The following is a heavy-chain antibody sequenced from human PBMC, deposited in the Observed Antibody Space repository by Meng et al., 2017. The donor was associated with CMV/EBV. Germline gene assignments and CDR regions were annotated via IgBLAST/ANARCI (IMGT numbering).Heavy chain of an antibody. V-gene: IGHV3-21*01. D-gene: IGHD3-22*01. CDR2: ISSSSSYI. CDR3: ARDPYYYDSSGYLPGWFDP. CDR1: TLSGYS. Sequence: TLSGYSMNWVRQAPGKGLEWVSSISSSSSYIYYADSVKGRFTISRDNAKNSLYLQMNSLRAEDTAVYYCARDPYYYDSSGYLPGWFDPWGQGTLVTVSS. J-gene: IGHJ5*02.